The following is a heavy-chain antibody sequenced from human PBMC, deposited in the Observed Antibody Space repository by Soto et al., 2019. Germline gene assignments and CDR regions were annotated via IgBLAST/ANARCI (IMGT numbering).Heavy chain of an antibody. CDR1: GFTFSIYG. D-gene: IGHD2-2*01. J-gene: IGHJ4*02. CDR3: AKGRLGYCSSTSCYEFDY. V-gene: IGHV3-30*18. Sequence: GGSLRLSCAASGFTFSIYGMHWVLQAPGKGLEWVAVISYDGSHKYFADSVKGRFTISRDNSKNTLYLQMNSLRAEDTAVYYCAKGRLGYCSSTSCYEFDYWGQGTLVTVSS. CDR2: ISYDGSHK.